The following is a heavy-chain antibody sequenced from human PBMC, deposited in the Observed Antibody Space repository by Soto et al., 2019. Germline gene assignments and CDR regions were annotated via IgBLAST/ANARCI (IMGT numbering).Heavy chain of an antibody. CDR3: ARDDQQGAFDY. Sequence: GGSLRLSCAASGFTFSSYAIHWVRQAPGKGLEWVAIIWFDGSNKYYADSVKGRFTISRDNSKNTLYLQMNSLRAEDTAVYYCARDDQQGAFDYWGQGTLVTVSS. CDR1: GFTFSSYA. CDR2: IWFDGSNK. J-gene: IGHJ4*02. V-gene: IGHV3-30*02. D-gene: IGHD2-2*01.